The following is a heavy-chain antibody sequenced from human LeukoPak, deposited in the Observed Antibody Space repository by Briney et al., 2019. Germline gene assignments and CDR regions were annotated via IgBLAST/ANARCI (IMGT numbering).Heavy chain of an antibody. D-gene: IGHD3-9*01. CDR2: INAGNGNT. J-gene: IGHJ4*02. CDR1: GYTFSSYA. V-gene: IGHV1-3*01. CDR3: ARVGDDILTGYYSYFDY. Sequence: GASVKVSCKASGYTFSSYAMHWVRQAPGQRLEWMGWINAGNGNTKLSHEFQGRVTMTRDTSISTAYMELSRLRSDDTAVYYCARVGDDILTGYYSYFDYWGQGTLVTVSS.